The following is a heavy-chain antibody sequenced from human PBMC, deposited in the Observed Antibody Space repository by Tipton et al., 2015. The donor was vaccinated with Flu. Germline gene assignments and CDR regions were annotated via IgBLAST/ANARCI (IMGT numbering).Heavy chain of an antibody. CDR2: IIPIFGTA. CDR3: ARRQDFWSGYYYYYYGMDV. V-gene: IGHV1-69*01. J-gene: IGHJ6*02. CDR1: GGTFSSYA. D-gene: IGHD3-3*01. Sequence: QLMQSGAEVKKPGSSVKVSCKASGGTFSSYAISWVRQAPGQGLEWMGGIIPIFGTANYAQKFQGRVTITADESTSTAYMELSSLRSEDTAVYYCARRQDFWSGYYYYYYGMDVWGQGTTVTVSS.